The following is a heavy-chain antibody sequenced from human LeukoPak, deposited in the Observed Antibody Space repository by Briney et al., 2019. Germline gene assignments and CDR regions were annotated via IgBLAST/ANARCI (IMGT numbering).Heavy chain of an antibody. Sequence: PGASLRLSCAASGFTFDTYDMSWVRQAPGKGLEWVSSISNSGGSTYYTDSLKGRFTIPRDNSKDTLFLQMNSLRAEDTAVYYCAESRRVEAPPVDYWGRGTLVTVSS. CDR2: ISNSGGST. V-gene: IGHV3-23*01. J-gene: IGHJ4*02. CDR1: GFTFDTYD. CDR3: AESRRVEAPPVDY. D-gene: IGHD6-6*01.